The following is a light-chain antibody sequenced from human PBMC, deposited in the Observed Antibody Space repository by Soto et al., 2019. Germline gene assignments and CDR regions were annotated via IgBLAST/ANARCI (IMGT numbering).Light chain of an antibody. V-gene: IGKV3-15*01. CDR1: QSVGHN. J-gene: IGKJ1*01. CDR2: GAS. Sequence: DIVMTQSPVTLSVSPVDRATLYCRASQSVGHNLAWFQQKPGQAPRLLIYGASAGATGIPDRFSGSGFGTEFTLTISSLRAEDVAVYYCQQCNNWPRALGQGTKVE. CDR3: QQCNNWPRA.